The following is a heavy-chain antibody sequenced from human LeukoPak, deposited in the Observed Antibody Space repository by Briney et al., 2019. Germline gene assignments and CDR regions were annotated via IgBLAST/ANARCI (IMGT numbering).Heavy chain of an antibody. D-gene: IGHD3-22*01. CDR3: ARGSSSITMIVVVSYYMDV. Sequence: GGSLRLSCAASGFTFSSYWMSWVRQAPGKGLEWVANIKQDGSEKYYVDSVKGRFTISRDNAKNSVYLQMNSLRAEDTAVYYCARGSSSITMIVVVSYYMDVWGEGTTVTVSS. V-gene: IGHV3-7*01. CDR1: GFTFSSYW. CDR2: IKQDGSEK. J-gene: IGHJ6*03.